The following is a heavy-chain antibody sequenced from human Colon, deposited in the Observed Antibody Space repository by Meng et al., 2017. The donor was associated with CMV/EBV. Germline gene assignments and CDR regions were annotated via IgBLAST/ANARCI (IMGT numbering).Heavy chain of an antibody. V-gene: IGHV4-39*07. CDR3: ARGVGHATNNSLDS. D-gene: IGHD1-1*01. J-gene: IGHJ4*02. CDR2: IHYRGST. Sequence: SETLSLTCTVSGGSISISNYYWNWIRQPPGKGLEWIGTIHYRGSTSYNPSLKSRLTASVDTSKNQFSLKLTSLTAADTAMYYCARGVGHATNNSLDSWGQGTLVTVSS. CDR1: GGSISISNYY.